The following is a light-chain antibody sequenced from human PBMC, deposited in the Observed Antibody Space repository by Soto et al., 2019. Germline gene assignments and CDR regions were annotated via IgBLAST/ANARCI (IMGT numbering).Light chain of an antibody. CDR2: EVS. CDR1: SSDVGGYNY. Sequence: QSALTQPAPVSGSPGQSITISCTGTSSDVGGYNYVSWYQQHPGKAPKLMIYEVSNRPSGVSNRFSGSKSGNTASLTISGLQAEDEADYYCSSYTSSTYVVFGGGTQLTVL. J-gene: IGLJ2*01. CDR3: SSYTSSTYVV. V-gene: IGLV2-14*01.